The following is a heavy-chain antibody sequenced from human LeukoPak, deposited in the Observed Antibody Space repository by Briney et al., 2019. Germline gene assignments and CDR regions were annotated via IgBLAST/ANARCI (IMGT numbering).Heavy chain of an antibody. CDR3: ARISRVGATGHYYYYMDV. CDR2: INPNSGGT. Sequence: RAPVKVSCKASGYTFTGYYMHWVRQAPGQGLEWMGWINPNSGGTNYAQKFQGRVTMTRDTSISTAYMELSRLRSDDTAVYYCARISRVGATGHYYYYMDVWGQGTLVTVSS. J-gene: IGHJ6*03. D-gene: IGHD1-26*01. CDR1: GYTFTGYY. V-gene: IGHV1-2*02.